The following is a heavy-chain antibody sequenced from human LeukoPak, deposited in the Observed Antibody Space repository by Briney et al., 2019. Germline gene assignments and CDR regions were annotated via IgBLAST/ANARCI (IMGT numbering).Heavy chain of an antibody. V-gene: IGHV1-69*05. CDR2: IIPIFGTA. Sequence: SVKVSCKASGGTFSSYAISWVRQAPGQGLEWMGGIIPIFGTANYAQKFQGRVTITTDESTSTAYMELSSLRSEDTAVYYCARDWASIAAAGTVYYGMDVWGQGTTVTVSS. J-gene: IGHJ6*02. D-gene: IGHD6-13*01. CDR1: GGTFSSYA. CDR3: ARDWASIAAAGTVYYGMDV.